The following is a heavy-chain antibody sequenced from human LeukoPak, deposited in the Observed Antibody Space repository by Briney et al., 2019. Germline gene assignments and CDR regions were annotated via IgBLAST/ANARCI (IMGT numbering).Heavy chain of an antibody. Sequence: SETLSLTCAVYGGSFSGYYWTWIRQAPGKGLEWIGEIKPSGRISYNPSLKSRLTISVDASKNQFSLNLRSLTAADTAVYYCARGRQEVSMIVVVMTAVSYYLDVWGKGTTVTVS. CDR2: IKPSGRI. D-gene: IGHD3-22*01. CDR3: ARGRQEVSMIVVVMTAVSYYLDV. J-gene: IGHJ6*03. CDR1: GGSFSGYY. V-gene: IGHV4-34*01.